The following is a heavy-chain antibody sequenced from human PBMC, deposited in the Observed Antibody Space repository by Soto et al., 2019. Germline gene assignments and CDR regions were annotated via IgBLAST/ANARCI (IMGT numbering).Heavy chain of an antibody. CDR3: AKDLRGYSYRSIYGMDV. V-gene: IGHV3-30*18. J-gene: IGHJ6*02. D-gene: IGHD5-18*01. CDR1: GFTFSSYG. Sequence: PGGSLRLSCAASGFTFSSYGMHWVRQAPGKGLEWVAVISYDGSNKYYADSVKGRFIISRDNSKNTLYLQMNSLRAEDTAVYYCAKDLRGYSYRSIYGMDVWGQGTTVTVSS. CDR2: ISYDGSNK.